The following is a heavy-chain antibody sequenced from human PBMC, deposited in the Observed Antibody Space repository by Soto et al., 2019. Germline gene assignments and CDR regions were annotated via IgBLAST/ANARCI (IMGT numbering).Heavy chain of an antibody. V-gene: IGHV6-1*01. CDR1: GDSVSSNSAA. CDR2: TYYRSKWYN. D-gene: IGHD3-3*01. J-gene: IGHJ3*02. CDR3: ASDLYYDFWSCSPLDAFDI. Sequence: PSQTLSLTCVISGDSVSSNSAAWNWIRQSPSRGLEWLGRTYYRSKWYNDYAVSVKSRITINPDTSKNQFSLQLNSVTPEDTAVYYCASDLYYDFWSCSPLDAFDIWGQGTMVTVSS.